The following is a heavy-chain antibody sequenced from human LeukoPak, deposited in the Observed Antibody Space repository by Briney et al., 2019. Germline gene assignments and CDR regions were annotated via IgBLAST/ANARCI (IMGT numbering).Heavy chain of an antibody. V-gene: IGHV4-34*01. CDR1: GGSFSGYS. Sequence: SETLSHTRAVYGGSFSGYSWSWIRPPPGKGLEWIGEINHSGSTNYNPSLKSRVTISVDTSKNQFSLKLSSVTAADTAVYYCARCPDIAVAGPTLYYFDYWGQGTLVTVSS. CDR3: ARCPDIAVAGPTLYYFDY. D-gene: IGHD6-19*01. J-gene: IGHJ4*02. CDR2: INHSGST.